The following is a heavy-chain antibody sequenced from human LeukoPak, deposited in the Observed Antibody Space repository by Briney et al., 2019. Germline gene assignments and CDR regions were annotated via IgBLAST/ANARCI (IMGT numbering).Heavy chain of an antibody. D-gene: IGHD3-22*01. CDR3: ARGEIYYYDSSGYSDFDY. CDR1: DSTFSGYG. Sequence: GGSLRLSCATSDSTFSGYGIHWVRQAPGKGLEWVAFIQYDGSNKYYADSVKGRFTISRDNSKNTLYLQMNSLRAEDTAVYYCARGEIYYYDSSGYSDFDYWGQGTLVTVSS. V-gene: IGHV3-30*02. CDR2: IQYDGSNK. J-gene: IGHJ4*02.